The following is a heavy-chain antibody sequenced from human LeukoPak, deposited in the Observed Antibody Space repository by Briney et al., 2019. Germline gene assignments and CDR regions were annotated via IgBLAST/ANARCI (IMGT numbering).Heavy chain of an antibody. Sequence: ASVKVSCKASGGTFSSYAISWVRQAPGQGLEWRGGFIPIFGTANYAQKFQGRVTITADQSTSTAYMELSSLRSGHTAVYYCARTIMTICGVVPLYYFMDVWAKGTAVTVFS. CDR3: ARTIMTICGVVPLYYFMDV. J-gene: IGHJ6*03. CDR2: FIPIFGTA. V-gene: IGHV1-69*13. CDR1: GGTFSSYA. D-gene: IGHD3-3*01.